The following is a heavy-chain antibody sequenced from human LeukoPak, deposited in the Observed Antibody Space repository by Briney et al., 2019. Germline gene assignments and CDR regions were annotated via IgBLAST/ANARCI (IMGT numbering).Heavy chain of an antibody. Sequence: GASVKVSCKASGYTFTSYDINWVRQATGQGLEWMGWMNPNSGNTGYAQKFQGRVTMTRNTSISTAYMELSSLRSEDTAVYYCARGRDYSYGRRGWNCGQGTLVTVSS. CDR1: GYTFTSYD. CDR3: ARGRDYSYGRRGWN. V-gene: IGHV1-8*01. J-gene: IGHJ4*02. D-gene: IGHD5-18*01. CDR2: MNPNSGNT.